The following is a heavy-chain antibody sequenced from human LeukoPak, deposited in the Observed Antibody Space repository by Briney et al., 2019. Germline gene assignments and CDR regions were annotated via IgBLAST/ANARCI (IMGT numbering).Heavy chain of an antibody. CDR2: VHLSGRT. CDR1: GGSISSTNW. V-gene: IGHV4-4*02. Sequence: SETPSLTCGVSGGSISSTNWWTWVRQPPGEGLEWIGEVHLSGRTNYNPSLESRVTMSVDMSENHISLKLTSVTAADTAVYYCAREGGPYRPLDYSGQGTLVTVSS. J-gene: IGHJ4*02. CDR3: AREGGPYRPLDY.